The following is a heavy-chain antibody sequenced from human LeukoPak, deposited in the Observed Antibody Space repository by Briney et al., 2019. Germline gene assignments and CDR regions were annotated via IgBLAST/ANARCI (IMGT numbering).Heavy chain of an antibody. CDR3: AKSGAQWLVQENWFDP. CDR1: GFTFSTHA. J-gene: IGHJ5*02. V-gene: IGHV3-23*01. D-gene: IGHD6-19*01. Sequence: GGSLRLSCAASGFTFSTHAMSWVRQAPGKGLEWVSSISGSGGSTYYADSVKGRFTISKDTSKKTVHLQMNSLRAEDTAVYHCAKSGAQWLVQENWFDPWGQGTLVTVSS. CDR2: ISGSGGST.